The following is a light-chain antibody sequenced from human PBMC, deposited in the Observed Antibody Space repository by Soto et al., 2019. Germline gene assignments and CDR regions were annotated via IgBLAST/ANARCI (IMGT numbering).Light chain of an antibody. Sequence: DIQLTQSPSFLSASVGDRVTITCRASQGIGGYLAWYQQKPGKAPNLLIYVASTLQTGVPSRFSGSGSGTECTLTISSLQPEDFANYYCQQYNNYPRTFGQGTMVEIK. CDR2: VAS. CDR1: QGIGGY. V-gene: IGKV1-9*01. J-gene: IGKJ1*01. CDR3: QQYNNYPRT.